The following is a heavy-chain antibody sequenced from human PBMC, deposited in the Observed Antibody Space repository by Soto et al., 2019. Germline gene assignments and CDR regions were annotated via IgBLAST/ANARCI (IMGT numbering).Heavy chain of an antibody. CDR2: INPSGGAT. V-gene: IGHV1-46*01. CDR1: GYTFTSYA. Sequence: ASVKVSCKASGYTFTSYAMHWVRQAPGQRLEWMGIINPSGGATSYAQRFQGRVTMTRDTSTSTVYMELSSLRSEDTAVYYCARGLSSLDYWGQGTLVTVSS. J-gene: IGHJ4*02. CDR3: ARGLSSLDY.